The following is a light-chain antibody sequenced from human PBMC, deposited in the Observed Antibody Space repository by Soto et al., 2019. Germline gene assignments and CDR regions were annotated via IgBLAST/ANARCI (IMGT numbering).Light chain of an antibody. J-gene: IGLJ1*01. CDR1: SSDVGGYNY. Sequence: QSALTQPASVSGSPGQSITISCTGTSSDVGGYNYVSWYQQHPGKAPKLMIYEVSNRPSGVSIRFSGSKSDNTASLTISGLQAEDEADYYCSSYTSSSTAVFGTGTKLTVL. CDR3: SSYTSSSTAV. CDR2: EVS. V-gene: IGLV2-14*01.